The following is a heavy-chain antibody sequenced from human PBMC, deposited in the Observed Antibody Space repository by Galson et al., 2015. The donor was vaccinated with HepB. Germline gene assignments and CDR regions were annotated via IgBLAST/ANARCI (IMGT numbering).Heavy chain of an antibody. Sequence: CAISGDSVSSNSAAWNWIRQSPSRGLEWLGRTYYRSKWYNDYAVSVKSRITINPDTSKNQFSLQLNSVTPEDTAVYYCARDSWYSSSWYKEGNWFDPWGQGTLVTVSS. CDR3: ARDSWYSSSWYKEGNWFDP. D-gene: IGHD6-13*01. J-gene: IGHJ5*02. CDR2: TYYRSKWYN. V-gene: IGHV6-1*01. CDR1: GDSVSSNSAA.